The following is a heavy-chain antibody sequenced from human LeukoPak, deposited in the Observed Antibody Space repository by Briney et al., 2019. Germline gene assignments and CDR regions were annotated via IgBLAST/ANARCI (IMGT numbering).Heavy chain of an antibody. V-gene: IGHV4-59*12. Sequence: SETLSLTCTVSGGSISSYYWSWIRQPPGKGLEWIGYIYYSGVTNYNPSLKSRVTISIDTSKNQFSLKLSSVTAADTAVYYCASLARGGNWFDPWGQGTLVTVSS. CDR1: GGSISSYY. J-gene: IGHJ5*02. CDR3: ASLARGGNWFDP. CDR2: IYYSGVT. D-gene: IGHD6-6*01.